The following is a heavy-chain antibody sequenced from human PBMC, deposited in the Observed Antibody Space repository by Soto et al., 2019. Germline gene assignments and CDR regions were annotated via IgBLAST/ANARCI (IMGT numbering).Heavy chain of an antibody. J-gene: IGHJ4*02. CDR2: TYYRSKWYN. CDR1: GDSVSSNSAA. V-gene: IGHV6-1*01. Sequence: QTLSLTCAISGDSVSSNSAAWNWLRQSPSRGLEWLGRTYYRSKWYNDYAVSVKSRITINPDTSKNQFSLQLDFVTPEDTAVYYCAGGKYHFDFWGQGTLVTVSS. CDR3: AGGKYHFDF.